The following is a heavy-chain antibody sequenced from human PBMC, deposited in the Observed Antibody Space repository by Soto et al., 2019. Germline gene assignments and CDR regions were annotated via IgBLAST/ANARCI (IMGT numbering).Heavy chain of an antibody. CDR3: TKGDSPYGLDY. CDR2: IRSNANSYAT. CDR1: GFTFSGSD. J-gene: IGHJ4*02. V-gene: IGHV3-73*01. D-gene: IGHD3-22*01. Sequence: VGSLRLSCAASGFTFSGSDMHWVRQASGKGLEWVGRIRSNANSYATAYAASVKGRFTISRDDSKNTAYLQMNSLKTEDTAVYYCTKGDSPYGLDYWGQGTLVTVSS.